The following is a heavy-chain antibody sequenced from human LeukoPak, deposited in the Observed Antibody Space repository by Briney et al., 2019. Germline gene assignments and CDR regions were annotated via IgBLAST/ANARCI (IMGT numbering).Heavy chain of an antibody. V-gene: IGHV3-11*01. Sequence: GGSLRLSCAASGFTFSDYYMSWIRQAPGKGLEWVSYISSSGSTIYYADSVKGRFTISRDNAKNSLYLQMNSLRAEDTAVYYCARDLSGKYDPGNFDYWGQETLVTVSS. CDR3: ARDLSGKYDPGNFDY. D-gene: IGHD3-3*01. CDR2: ISSSGSTI. CDR1: GFTFSDYY. J-gene: IGHJ4*02.